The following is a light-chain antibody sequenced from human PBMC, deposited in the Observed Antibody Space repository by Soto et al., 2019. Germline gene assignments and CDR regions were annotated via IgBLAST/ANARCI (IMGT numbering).Light chain of an antibody. CDR2: QAS. CDR1: QSISRQ. J-gene: IGKJ1*01. Sequence: DIQMTQSPSTLSASVGDRVSITCRASQSISRQLAWYQQKPGKAPNLLIYQASNLETGVPSRFTGSGSGTEFTLTISILQPGDLATYYCLQYQSYWTFGQGAKVEVK. V-gene: IGKV1-5*03. CDR3: LQYQSYWT.